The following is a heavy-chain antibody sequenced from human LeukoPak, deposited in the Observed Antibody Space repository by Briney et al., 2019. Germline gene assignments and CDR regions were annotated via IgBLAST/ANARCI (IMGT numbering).Heavy chain of an antibody. J-gene: IGHJ4*02. D-gene: IGHD3-22*01. CDR2: IYYSGST. V-gene: IGHV4-59*08. CDR3: ARQNNGDYYDSSGYHEYYFDY. Sequence: PSETLSLTCTVSGGSISSYYWSWIRQPPGKGLEWIGYIYYSGSTNYNPSLKSRVTISVDTSKNQFSLKLSSVTAADTAVYYCARQNNGDYYDSSGYHEYYFDYWGQGTLVTVSS. CDR1: GGSISSYY.